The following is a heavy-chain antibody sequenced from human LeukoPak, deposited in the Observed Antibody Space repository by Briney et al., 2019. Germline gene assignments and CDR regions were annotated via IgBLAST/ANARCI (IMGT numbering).Heavy chain of an antibody. J-gene: IGHJ4*02. Sequence: SETLSLTCSVSGGPISNRTCYWGWIRQPPGKGPEWIGGVYYTGTTYYSPSLNSRVTVSIDTSNKQFSLRLTSVTAADTAVYYCARRAVVAAAVSYFDYWGQGILVTVSS. CDR2: VYYTGTT. V-gene: IGHV4-39*01. CDR1: GGPISNRTCY. D-gene: IGHD2-2*01. CDR3: ARRAVVAAAVSYFDY.